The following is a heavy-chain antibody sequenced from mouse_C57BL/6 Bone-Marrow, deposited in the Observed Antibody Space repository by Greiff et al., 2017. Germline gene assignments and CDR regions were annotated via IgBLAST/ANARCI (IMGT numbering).Heavy chain of an antibody. CDR1: EYEFPSHD. D-gene: IGHD2-4*01. V-gene: IGHV5-2*01. J-gene: IGHJ2*01. CDR2: INSDGGST. CDR3: ARNDGLRRHTYFAD. Sequence: EVQRVESGGGLVQPGESLKLSCESNEYEFPSHDMSWVRKTPEKRLELVAAINSDGGSTYYPDTMERRFIISRDNTKKNLYLKMSSLRSDDTAMYYCARNDGLRRHTYFADWGQGTTLTVSS.